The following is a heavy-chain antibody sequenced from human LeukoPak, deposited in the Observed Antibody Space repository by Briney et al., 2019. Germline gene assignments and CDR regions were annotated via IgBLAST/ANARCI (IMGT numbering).Heavy chain of an antibody. J-gene: IGHJ4*02. D-gene: IGHD1-26*01. CDR1: GGSISSYY. V-gene: IGHV4-59*01. Sequence: SETLSLTCTVSGGSISSYYWSWIRQPPGKGLEWLGYIYYSGTTNYNPSLKSRVTIAVDTSKNQFSLKRSSVPAEDAAVYYCARGEELGDFDYWGQGALVTVSS. CDR3: ARGEELGDFDY. CDR2: IYYSGTT.